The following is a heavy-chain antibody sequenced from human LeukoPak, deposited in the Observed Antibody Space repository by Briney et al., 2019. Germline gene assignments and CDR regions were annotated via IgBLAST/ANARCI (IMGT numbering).Heavy chain of an antibody. Sequence: SETLSLTCSVSGGSISSSRWYWGWVRQPPGRGLEWIGSIYKGGSTYYNPSLKGRVTISVDTSKNQFSLKLDSVTVADTAVYYCASPKDEYYYFTDVWAKGPRSPSP. CDR3: ASPKDEYYYFTDV. CDR2: IYKGGST. D-gene: IGHD5-24*01. V-gene: IGHV4-39*01. CDR1: GGSISSSRWY. J-gene: IGHJ6*03.